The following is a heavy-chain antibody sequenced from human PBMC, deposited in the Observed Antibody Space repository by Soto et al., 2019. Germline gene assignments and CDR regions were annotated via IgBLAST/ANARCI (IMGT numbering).Heavy chain of an antibody. Sequence: VQVVESGGDLVKPGGPLRLSCASSGFTFSTYTMNWVRQAPGKGLEWVSSINGRGNYIYYAESVKGRFTISRDNAKNSLYLQMDRLRAEDTALYYCVREDGKVGTNSAFDYWGLGALVTVSS. CDR1: GFTFSTYT. V-gene: IGHV3-21*01. D-gene: IGHD1-26*01. J-gene: IGHJ4*02. CDR2: INGRGNYI. CDR3: VREDGKVGTNSAFDY.